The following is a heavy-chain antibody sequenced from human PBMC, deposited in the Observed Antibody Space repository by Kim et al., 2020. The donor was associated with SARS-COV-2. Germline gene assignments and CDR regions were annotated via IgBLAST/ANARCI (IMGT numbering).Heavy chain of an antibody. CDR1: GFTFSDYY. J-gene: IGHJ3*02. V-gene: IGHV3-11*01. D-gene: IGHD2-15*01. CDR2: ISSSGSTI. CDR3: ARDWGWGNIGYCSGGSCPVAFDI. Sequence: GGSLRLSCAASGFTFSDYYMSWIRQAPGKGLEWVSYISSSGSTIYYADSVKGRFTISRDNAKNSLYLQMNSLRAEDTAVYYCARDWGWGNIGYCSGGSCPVAFDIWGQGTMVTVSS.